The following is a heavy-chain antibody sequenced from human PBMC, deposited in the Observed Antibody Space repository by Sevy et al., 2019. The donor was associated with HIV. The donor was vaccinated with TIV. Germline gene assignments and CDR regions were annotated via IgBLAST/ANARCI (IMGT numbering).Heavy chain of an antibody. D-gene: IGHD2-8*01. CDR1: GFTPSTYG. Sequence: GGSLRLSCAASGFTPSTYGMHWVRQAPGKGLEWVAVIGYDGSNKYYADSVKGRVTVSRDNSKNTLFLQMDSLIAEDTAVYYCARDPRMYGDYLLAYFDSWGQGTLVTVSS. V-gene: IGHV3-33*01. CDR3: ARDPRMYGDYLLAYFDS. CDR2: IGYDGSNK. J-gene: IGHJ4*02.